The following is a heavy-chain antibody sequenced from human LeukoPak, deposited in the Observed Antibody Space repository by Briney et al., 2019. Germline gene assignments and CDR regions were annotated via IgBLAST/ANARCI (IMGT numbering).Heavy chain of an antibody. D-gene: IGHD3-10*01. CDR2: MNPNSGNT. CDR1: GYTFTSYD. CDR3: ARIYYRRSDYHYYYMDV. V-gene: IGHV1-8*01. J-gene: IGHJ6*03. Sequence: ASVKVSCKASGYTFTSYDINWVRQAPGQGLEWVGWMNPNSGNTGSAQKVQGRITITVNTSISTAYMELSSLRSEDTAVYYCARIYYRRSDYHYYYMDVWGEGTTVTVSS.